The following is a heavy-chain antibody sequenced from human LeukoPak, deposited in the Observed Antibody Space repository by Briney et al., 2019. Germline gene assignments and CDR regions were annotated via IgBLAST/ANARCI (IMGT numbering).Heavy chain of an antibody. V-gene: IGHV3-21*05. D-gene: IGHD4-23*01. CDR1: GFTFSSYS. J-gene: IGHJ4*02. Sequence: GSLRLSCAASGFTFSSYSMNWVRQAPGKGLEWVSYISSSGTFIYYAGSVKGRFTISRDNAKNSLFLQMNSLRAEDTAVYYCARDYGSNRYDYWGQGTLVTVSS. CDR2: ISSSGTFI. CDR3: ARDYGSNRYDY.